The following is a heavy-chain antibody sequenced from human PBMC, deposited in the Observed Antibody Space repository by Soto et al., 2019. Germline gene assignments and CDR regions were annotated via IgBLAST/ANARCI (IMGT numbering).Heavy chain of an antibody. J-gene: IGHJ5*02. CDR3: ARSRPVLLWFGESNNWFDP. CDR1: GGSFSGYY. D-gene: IGHD3-10*01. Sequence: QVQLQQWGAGLLKPSETLSLTCAVYGGSFSGYYWSWIRQPPGKVLEWIGEINHSGSTNYNPSLKIRFTISVDTSKNQFSLKLSSVTAADTAVYYCARSRPVLLWFGESNNWFDPWGQGTLVTVSS. V-gene: IGHV4-34*01. CDR2: INHSGST.